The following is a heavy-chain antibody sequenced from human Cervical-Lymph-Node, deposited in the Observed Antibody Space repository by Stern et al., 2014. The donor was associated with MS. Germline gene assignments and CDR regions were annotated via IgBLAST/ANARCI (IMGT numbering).Heavy chain of an antibody. D-gene: IGHD3-9*01. CDR3: AREEDSYDILTGYLSRYFDL. Sequence: APGKGLEWVSSISSSSSYIYYADSVKGRFTISRDNAKNSLYLQMNSLRAEDTAVYYCAREEDSYDILTGYLSRYFDLWGRGTLVTVSS. CDR2: ISSSSSYI. V-gene: IGHV3-21*01. J-gene: IGHJ2*01.